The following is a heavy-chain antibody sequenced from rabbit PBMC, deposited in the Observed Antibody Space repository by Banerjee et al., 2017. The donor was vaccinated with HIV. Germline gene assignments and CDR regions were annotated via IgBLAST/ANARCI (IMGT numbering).Heavy chain of an antibody. CDR2: INTSSGNT. Sequence: QEQLEESGGGVVQHEGSLTLTCTASGFCFSNKYVMCWVRQAPGKGLEWIACINTSSGNTVSSTWAKGRFTISKTTWTSVTLQMTSLTAADTATYFCARALTGVIWCNFNLWGPGTLVTVS. CDR1: GFCFSNKYV. J-gene: IGHJ4*01. D-gene: IGHD5-1*01. CDR3: ARALTGVIWCNFNL. V-gene: IGHV1S45*01.